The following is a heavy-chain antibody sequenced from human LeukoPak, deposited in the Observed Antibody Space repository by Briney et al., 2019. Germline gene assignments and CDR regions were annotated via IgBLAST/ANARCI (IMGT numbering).Heavy chain of an antibody. J-gene: IGHJ3*02. Sequence: PGGSLRLSCAASGFTFSSYWMHWVRQAPGKGLVWVSRINSDGSSTYYADSVKGRFTISRDNAKNTLYLQMSSLRAEDMAVYYCATSRLLKDAFDIWGQGTMVTVSS. V-gene: IGHV3-74*01. CDR2: INSDGSST. CDR1: GFTFSSYW. CDR3: ATSRLLKDAFDI.